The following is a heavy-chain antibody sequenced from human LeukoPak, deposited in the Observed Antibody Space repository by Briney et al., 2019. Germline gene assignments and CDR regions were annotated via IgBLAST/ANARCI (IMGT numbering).Heavy chain of an antibody. CDR3: AKDMYYDILTAYGMDV. J-gene: IGHJ6*02. CDR2: ISWNSGSI. D-gene: IGHD3-9*01. Sequence: GRSLRLSCAASGFTFDDYAMHWVRQAPGKGLEWVSGISWNSGSIGHADSVKGRFTISRDNAKNSLYLQMNSLRAEDTALYYCAKDMYYDILTAYGMDVWGQGTTVTVSS. CDR1: GFTFDDYA. V-gene: IGHV3-9*01.